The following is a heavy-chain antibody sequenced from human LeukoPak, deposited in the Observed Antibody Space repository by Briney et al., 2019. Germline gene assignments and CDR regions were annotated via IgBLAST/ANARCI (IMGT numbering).Heavy chain of an antibody. CDR3: ARGRRNNYYGSGDFDY. J-gene: IGHJ4*02. D-gene: IGHD3-10*01. CDR2: INHSGST. Sequence: SETLSLTCTVYGGSFSGYYWSWIRQPPGKGLEWIGEINHSGSTNYNPSLKSRVTISVDTSKNQFSLKLSSVTAADTAVYYCARGRRNNYYGSGDFDYWGQGTLVTVSS. V-gene: IGHV4-34*01. CDR1: GGSFSGYY.